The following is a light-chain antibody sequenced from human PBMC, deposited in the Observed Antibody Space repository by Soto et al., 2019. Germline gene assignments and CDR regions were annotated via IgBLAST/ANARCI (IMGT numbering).Light chain of an antibody. V-gene: IGKV1-5*01. CDR1: QSVGSW. Sequence: IQMTQSPSTLSASVGDRVTITCRASQSVGSWLAWYQQKPGKAPKLLIYDGTTLHSGVPSRFSGSESDTEFTLTINSLQSDDFATYYCQSGTFGQGTKVE. CDR2: DGT. J-gene: IGKJ1*01. CDR3: QSGT.